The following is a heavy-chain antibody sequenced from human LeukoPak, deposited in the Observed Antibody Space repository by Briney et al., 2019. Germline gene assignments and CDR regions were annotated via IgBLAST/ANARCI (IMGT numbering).Heavy chain of an antibody. CDR1: GYTFTSYG. CDR3: ARDLWNEETNWFDP. Sequence: GASVKVSCKASGYTFTSYGISWVRQAPGQGLEWMGWINPNSGGTDYAQKFQGRVTMTRDTSISTAYMELSRLRSDDTAVYYCARDLWNEETNWFDPWGQGTLVTVSS. J-gene: IGHJ5*02. CDR2: INPNSGGT. V-gene: IGHV1-2*02. D-gene: IGHD1-1*01.